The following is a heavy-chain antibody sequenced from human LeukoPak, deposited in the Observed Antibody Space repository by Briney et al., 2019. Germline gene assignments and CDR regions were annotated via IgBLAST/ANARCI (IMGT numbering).Heavy chain of an antibody. V-gene: IGHV3-30*02. J-gene: IGHJ3*02. Sequence: GGSLRLSCAASGFTFSSYGMHWVRQAPGKGLEWVAFIRYDGSNKYYADSVKGRFTISRDNSKNTLYLQMNSLRAEDTAVYYCARSIAAAGTGAFDIWGQGTMVTVSS. CDR2: IRYDGSNK. D-gene: IGHD6-13*01. CDR3: ARSIAAAGTGAFDI. CDR1: GFTFSSYG.